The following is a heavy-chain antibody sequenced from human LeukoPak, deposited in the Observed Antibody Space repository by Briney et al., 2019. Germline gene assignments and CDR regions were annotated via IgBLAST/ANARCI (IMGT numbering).Heavy chain of an antibody. CDR3: AGAYYVGYSYGRNHYWYFDL. J-gene: IGHJ2*01. CDR1: GFTFSSDS. Sequence: GGSLRLSCAASGFTFSSDSMNWVRQAPRKGLEWVSSISSSSSYIYYADSVKGRFTISRDNAKNSLYLQMNSLRAEDTAVYYCAGAYYVGYSYGRNHYWYFDLWGRGTLVIVSS. V-gene: IGHV3-21*01. D-gene: IGHD5-18*01. CDR2: ISSSSSYI.